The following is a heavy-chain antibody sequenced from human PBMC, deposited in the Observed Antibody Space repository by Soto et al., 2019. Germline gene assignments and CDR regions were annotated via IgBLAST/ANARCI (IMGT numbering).Heavy chain of an antibody. CDR3: AKVFYYYDSSGYYYFDY. Sequence: GGSLRLSCAASGFTFSSYAVSWVRQAPGKGPEWISSISGSGSTIYYADSVKGRFTISRDNSKNTLYLQMSSLRAEDTAVYYCAKVFYYYDSSGYYYFDYWGQGTLVTVPS. CDR1: GFTFSSYA. V-gene: IGHV3-23*01. J-gene: IGHJ4*02. D-gene: IGHD3-22*01. CDR2: ISGSGSTI.